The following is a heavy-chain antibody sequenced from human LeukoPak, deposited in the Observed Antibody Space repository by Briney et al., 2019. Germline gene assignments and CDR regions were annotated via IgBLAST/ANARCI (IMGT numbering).Heavy chain of an antibody. Sequence: SETLSLTCAVYGGSFSGYYWSWIRQPPGKGLEWIGEINHSGSTNYNPSLKSRVTISVDTSKNQFSLKLSSVTAADTAVYYCARHAGAMITFGGVIVRNWFDPWGQGTLVTVSS. V-gene: IGHV4-34*01. CDR2: INHSGST. D-gene: IGHD3-16*02. CDR1: GGSFSGYY. CDR3: ARHAGAMITFGGVIVRNWFDP. J-gene: IGHJ5*02.